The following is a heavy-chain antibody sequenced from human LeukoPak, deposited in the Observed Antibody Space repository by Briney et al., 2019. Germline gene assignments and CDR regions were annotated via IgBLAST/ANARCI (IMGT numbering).Heavy chain of an antibody. Sequence: NSSQTLSLTCTVSGGSISSGGYYWSWTRQPPGKGLEWIGYIYHSGSTYYNPSLKSRVTMSVDTSKNQFSLKLSSVTAADTAVYYCARKPIVSSAWYYFDYWGQGTLVTVSS. CDR1: GGSISSGGYY. CDR2: IYHSGST. J-gene: IGHJ4*02. D-gene: IGHD6-13*01. V-gene: IGHV4-30-2*01. CDR3: ARKPIVSSAWYYFDY.